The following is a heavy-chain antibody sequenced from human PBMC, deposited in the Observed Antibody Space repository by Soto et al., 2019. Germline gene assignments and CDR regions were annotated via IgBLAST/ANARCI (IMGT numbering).Heavy chain of an antibody. J-gene: IGHJ6*02. CDR1: SGSFSGYF. D-gene: IGHD2-21*01. Sequence: QVQLQQWGAGLLKPSETLSLTCAVYSGSFSGYFWSWIRQPPGKGLGWIVEINHSGSTNCKPSLERRLTISVDPSKNQFSLRLSSVSAADAAVYYCARVVSDPRLVGRAYFYGMDVWGQGTTVTVSS. CDR3: ARVVSDPRLVGRAYFYGMDV. CDR2: INHSGST. V-gene: IGHV4-34*01.